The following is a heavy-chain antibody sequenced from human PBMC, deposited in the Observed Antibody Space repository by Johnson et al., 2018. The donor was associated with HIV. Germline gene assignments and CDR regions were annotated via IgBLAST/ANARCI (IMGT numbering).Heavy chain of an antibody. CDR3: AVTVHSSGWYGGDDAFDI. Sequence: VQLVESGGGVVRPGGSLRLSCVASGFTFDDYGMSWVRQAPGTGLEWVSGINWNGGRRGYVDSVNGRFTISRDNARNSLHLEMNRLGAEDTALYYCAVTVHSSGWYGGDDAFDIWGQGTMVTVSS. CDR1: GFTFDDYG. D-gene: IGHD6-19*01. CDR2: INWNGGRR. V-gene: IGHV3-20*04. J-gene: IGHJ3*02.